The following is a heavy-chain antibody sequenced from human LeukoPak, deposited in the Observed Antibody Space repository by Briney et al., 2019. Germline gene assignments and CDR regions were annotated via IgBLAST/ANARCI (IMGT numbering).Heavy chain of an antibody. CDR2: ISYDGSNK. V-gene: IGHV3-30*04. D-gene: IGHD3-22*01. J-gene: IGHJ3*02. CDR3: AKDGYDSSLDAFDI. CDR1: GFTFSSYA. Sequence: QPGRSLRLSCAASGFTFSSYAMHWVRQAPGKGLEWVVVISYDGSNKYYADSVKGRFTISRDNSKNTLYLQMNSLRAEDTAVYYCAKDGYDSSLDAFDIWGQGTMVTVSS.